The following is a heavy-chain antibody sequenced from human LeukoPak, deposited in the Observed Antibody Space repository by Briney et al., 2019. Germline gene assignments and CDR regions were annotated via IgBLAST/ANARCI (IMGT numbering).Heavy chain of an antibody. J-gene: IGHJ4*02. V-gene: IGHV4-39*01. CDR3: ARLYNDPGTLTYFDY. Sequence: PSETLSLTCTVSGGSIISSSYYWGWIRQPPGKGLEWIGSIYYSGSTYYNPSLKSRVTISVDTSKNQFSLKLSSVTVADTAVYYCARLYNDPGTLTYFDYWGQGTLVTVSS. D-gene: IGHD1-14*01. CDR1: GGSIISSSYY. CDR2: IYYSGST.